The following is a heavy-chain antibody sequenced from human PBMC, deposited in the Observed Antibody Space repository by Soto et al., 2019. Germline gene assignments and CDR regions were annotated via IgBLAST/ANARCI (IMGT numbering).Heavy chain of an antibody. J-gene: IGHJ5*02. CDR3: TRDPRQYYYGLTFDP. V-gene: IGHV3-49*03. CDR1: GFTFGDYA. CDR2: IRSKAYGGTT. Sequence: GGSLRLSCTAYGFTFGDYAMSWFRQAPGKGLEWVGFIRSKAYGGTTEYAASVKGRFTISRDDSKSIAYLQMNSLKTEDTAVYYCTRDPRQYYYGLTFDPWGQGTLVTVYS. D-gene: IGHD3-10*01.